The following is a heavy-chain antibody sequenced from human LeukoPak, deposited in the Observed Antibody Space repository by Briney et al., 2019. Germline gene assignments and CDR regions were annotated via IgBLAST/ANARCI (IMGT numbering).Heavy chain of an antibody. CDR2: INPASSGT. J-gene: IGHJ4*02. CDR3: ARQLGNYYRAFDY. V-gene: IGHV1-2*02. D-gene: IGHD1-26*01. CDR1: GYTFTGHY. Sequence: GSVKVSCKASGYTFTGHYIHWVRQAPGQGLEWVGWINPASSGTNFAQKFQGRVTMTWDTSTSTAHMELSSLTPDDAAVFYCARQLGNYYRAFDYWGQGTPVTVSS.